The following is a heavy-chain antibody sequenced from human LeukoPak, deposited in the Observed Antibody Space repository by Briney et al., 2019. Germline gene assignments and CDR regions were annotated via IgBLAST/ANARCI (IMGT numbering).Heavy chain of an antibody. CDR2: ISGSGGST. V-gene: IGHV3-23*01. CDR3: AKMGLGYSSSWYDAFDI. J-gene: IGHJ3*02. D-gene: IGHD6-13*01. CDR1: GFTFSSYG. Sequence: PGGSLRLSCAASGFTFSSYGMSWVHQAPGKGLEWVSAISGSGGSTYYADSVKGRFTISRDNSKNTLYLQMNSLRAEDTAVYYCAKMGLGYSSSWYDAFDIWGQGTMVTVSS.